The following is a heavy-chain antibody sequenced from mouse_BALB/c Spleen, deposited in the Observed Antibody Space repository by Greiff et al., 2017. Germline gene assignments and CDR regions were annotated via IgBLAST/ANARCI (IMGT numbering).Heavy chain of an antibody. CDR2: ISSGGSYT. Sequence: DVMLVESGGDLVKPGGSLKLSCAASGFTFSSYGMSWVRQTPDKRLEWVATISSGGSYTYYPDSVKGRFTISRDNAKNTLYLQMSSLKSEDTAMYYCARHPMIKGAYAMDYWGQGTSVTVSS. CDR1: GFTFSSYG. D-gene: IGHD2-4*01. CDR3: ARHPMIKGAYAMDY. J-gene: IGHJ4*01. V-gene: IGHV5-6*02.